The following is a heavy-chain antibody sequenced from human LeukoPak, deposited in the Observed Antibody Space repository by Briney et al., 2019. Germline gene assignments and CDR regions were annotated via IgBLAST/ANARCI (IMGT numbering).Heavy chain of an antibody. Sequence: GGSLRLSCGASGFTFSKHGMNWVRQAPGKGLEWVAFIRSDGSNKYYADSVKGRFTISRDNSKLYLQMNSLRAEDTAVYYCAKKGYSNGWRDSYYFDCWGQGTLVTVSS. D-gene: IGHD6-19*01. J-gene: IGHJ4*02. CDR3: AKKGYSNGWRDSYYFDC. CDR1: GFTFSKHG. CDR2: IRSDGSNK. V-gene: IGHV3-30*02.